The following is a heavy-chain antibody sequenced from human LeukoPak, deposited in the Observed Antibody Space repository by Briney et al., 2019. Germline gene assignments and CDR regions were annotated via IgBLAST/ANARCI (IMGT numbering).Heavy chain of an antibody. CDR1: GFTFSTYG. J-gene: IGHJ5*02. Sequence: GGTLRLSCAASGFTFSTYGMTWVRQAPGKGLEWVSSISGSGGSTYYADSMKGRFTISRDNSKNTLYLQMNSLRAEDTAVYYCAKKYSTGLDPWGQGTLVTVSS. D-gene: IGHD1-26*01. CDR3: AKKYSTGLDP. CDR2: ISGSGGST. V-gene: IGHV3-23*01.